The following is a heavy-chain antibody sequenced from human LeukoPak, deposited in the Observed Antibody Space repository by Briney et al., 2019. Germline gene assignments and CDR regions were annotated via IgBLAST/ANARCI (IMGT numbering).Heavy chain of an antibody. CDR1: GFTFSSYA. CDR2: ISSNGGST. Sequence: GGSLRLSCAASGFTFSSYAMHWVRQAPGKGLEYVSAISSNGGSTYYANSVKGRFTISRDNSKNTLYLQMGSLRAEDMAVYYCARAGASSSWPKYYYYYYGMDVWGQGTTVTVSS. V-gene: IGHV3-64*01. D-gene: IGHD6-13*01. CDR3: ARAGASSSWPKYYYYYYGMDV. J-gene: IGHJ6*02.